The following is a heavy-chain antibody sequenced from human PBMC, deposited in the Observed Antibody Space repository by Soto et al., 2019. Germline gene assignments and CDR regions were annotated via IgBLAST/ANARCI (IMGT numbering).Heavy chain of an antibody. CDR1: GGSISSGGYS. Sequence: QLQLQESGSGLVKPSQTLSLTCAVSGGSISSGGYSWSWIRQPPGKGLEWIGYTYHSGSTYYNPSLTSRVTISVDRSTNQFSLKLSSVTAADTAVYYCAGVIAARPLGYWGQGTLVTVSS. CDR3: AGVIAARPLGY. J-gene: IGHJ4*02. V-gene: IGHV4-30-2*01. CDR2: TYHSGST. D-gene: IGHD6-6*01.